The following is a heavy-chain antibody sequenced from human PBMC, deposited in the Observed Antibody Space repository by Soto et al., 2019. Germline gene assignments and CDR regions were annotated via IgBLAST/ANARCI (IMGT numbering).Heavy chain of an antibody. Sequence: EVQLLESGGVLVQPGGSLRLACEASGLTFNIYTMGWVRQAPGKGLEWVSAIVARGINTYYADSVKGRFTISRDNSKDTIYLQMNSLRAEDTAVYYCAKDLRGPEAGTWYFDLWGRGTLVAVSS. CDR2: IVARGINT. CDR3: AKDLRGPEAGTWYFDL. V-gene: IGHV3-23*01. CDR1: GLTFNIYT. J-gene: IGHJ2*01. D-gene: IGHD6-13*01.